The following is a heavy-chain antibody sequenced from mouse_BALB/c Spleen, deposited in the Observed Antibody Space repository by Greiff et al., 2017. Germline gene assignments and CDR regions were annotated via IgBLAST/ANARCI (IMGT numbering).Heavy chain of an antibody. D-gene: IGHD2-4*01. Sequence: QVQLKQSGPGLVQPSQSLSITCTVSGFSLTSYGVHWVRQSPGKGLEWLGVIWSGGSTDYNAAFISRLSISKDNSKSQVFFKMNSLQANDTAIYYCARTMITTPFAYWGQGTLVTVSA. CDR3: ARTMITTPFAY. CDR1: GFSLTSYG. V-gene: IGHV2-2*02. J-gene: IGHJ3*01. CDR2: IWSGGST.